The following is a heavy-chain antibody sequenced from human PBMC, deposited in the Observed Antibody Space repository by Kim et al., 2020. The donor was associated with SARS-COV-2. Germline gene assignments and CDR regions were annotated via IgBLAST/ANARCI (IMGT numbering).Heavy chain of an antibody. D-gene: IGHD3-3*01. CDR2: ISGAGVNT. J-gene: IGHJ6*02. Sequence: GGSLRLSCAASGLTFSTYAMNWVRQAPGKGLEWVSSISGAGVNTYYTDSVKGRFTISRDNSRNTLYLQMNSLIAEDTAVYYGAQTDRTPLFGVPNNHYYGMYGWGQGTTVTVSS. CDR1: GLTFSTYA. CDR3: AQTDRTPLFGVPNNHYYGMYG. V-gene: IGHV3-23*01.